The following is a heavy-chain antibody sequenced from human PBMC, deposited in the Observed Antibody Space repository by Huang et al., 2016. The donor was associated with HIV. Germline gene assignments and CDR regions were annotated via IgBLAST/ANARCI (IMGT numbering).Heavy chain of an antibody. J-gene: IGHJ4*02. V-gene: IGHV3-23*01. D-gene: IGHD5-12*01. CDR1: GFQFSNYA. CDR2: ISGSSGTI. CDR3: AKDRGDGYSGYDYDY. Sequence: EVQLWESGGTLVQPGGSLRLSCGACGFQFSNYAMSWVSQAPGKGLEWVSFISGSSGTIYYADSVKGRFTISRDNVKKTVYLQMNSLRVEDAAVYYCAKDRGDGYSGYDYDYWGQGTLVTVSS.